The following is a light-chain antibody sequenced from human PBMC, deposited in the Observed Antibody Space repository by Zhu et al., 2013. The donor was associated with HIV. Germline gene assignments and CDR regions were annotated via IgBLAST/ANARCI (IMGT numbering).Light chain of an antibody. CDR1: QSISSW. CDR2: KAS. CDR3: QQYNSYPWT. J-gene: IGKJ1*01. Sequence: DIQMTQSPSTLSASVGDRVTITCRASQSISSWLAWYQQKPGKAPKLLIYKASSLESGVPSRFSGSGSGTEFTLTISSLQPDDFATYYCQQYNSYPWTFGQGTKGENQT. V-gene: IGKV1-5*03.